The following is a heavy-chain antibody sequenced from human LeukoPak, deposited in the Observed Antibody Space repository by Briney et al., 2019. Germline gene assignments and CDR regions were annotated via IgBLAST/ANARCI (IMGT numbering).Heavy chain of an antibody. D-gene: IGHD3-22*01. V-gene: IGHV4-61*02. J-gene: IGHJ3*02. CDR3: ARDAPNYYDSSGYYYPWAFDI. CDR1: GGSISSGGYY. Sequence: SETLSLTCTVSGGSISSGGYYWSWIRQPAGKGLEWIGRIYTSGSTNYNPSLKSRVTMSVDTSKNQFSLKLSSVTAADTAVYYCARDAPNYYDSSGYYYPWAFDIWGQGTMVTVSS. CDR2: IYTSGST.